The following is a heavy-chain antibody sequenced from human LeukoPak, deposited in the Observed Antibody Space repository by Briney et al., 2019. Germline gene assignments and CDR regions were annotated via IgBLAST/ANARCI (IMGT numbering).Heavy chain of an antibody. J-gene: IGHJ4*02. V-gene: IGHV4-4*07. CDR1: GGSVNSYY. Sequence: SETLSLTCTVSGGSVNSYYWSWIRQPAGKGLEWIGHIYASGSNDYNPSLKSRVTMSLDMAKNQFSLRLTSVTAADTAVYFCARMVPAGTHNYWGQGFLVTVSP. CDR3: ARMVPAGTHNY. CDR2: IYASGSN. D-gene: IGHD2-2*01.